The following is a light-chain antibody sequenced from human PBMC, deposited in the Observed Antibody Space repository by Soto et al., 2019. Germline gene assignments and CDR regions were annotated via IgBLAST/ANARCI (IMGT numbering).Light chain of an antibody. V-gene: IGLV1-40*01. Sequence: QSVLTQPPSVSGAPGQGVTISCTGRRSNIGTPYDVHWYQQLPGTAPKLLIYGNNNRPSGVPDRFSGSKSDTSASLAITGLQAEDEADYYCQSYDTSVSAWVFGGGTKLTVL. CDR2: GNN. J-gene: IGLJ3*02. CDR1: RSNIGTPYD. CDR3: QSYDTSVSAWV.